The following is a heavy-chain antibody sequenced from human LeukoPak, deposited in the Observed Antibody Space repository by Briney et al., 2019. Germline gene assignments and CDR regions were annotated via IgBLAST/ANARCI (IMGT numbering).Heavy chain of an antibody. CDR3: ARVTVLRYFDWLLSKSNSGNYFDY. D-gene: IGHD3-9*01. CDR1: GGSTSSYY. V-gene: IGHV4-59*06. CDR2: IYYSGNT. J-gene: IGHJ4*02. Sequence: PSETLSLTCTVSGGSTSSYYWSWIRQHPGKGLEWIGYIYYSGNTYYNPSLKSRVAISVDTSKNQFSLKLSSVTAADTAVYYCARVTVLRYFDWLLSKSNSGNYFDYWGQGALVTVSS.